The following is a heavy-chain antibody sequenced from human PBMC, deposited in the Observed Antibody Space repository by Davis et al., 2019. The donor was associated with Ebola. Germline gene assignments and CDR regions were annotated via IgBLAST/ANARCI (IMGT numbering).Heavy chain of an antibody. CDR1: GFTFTSSA. Sequence: SVKVSCKASGFTFTSSAVQWVRQARGQRLEWIGWIVVGSGNTNYAQKFQERVTITRDMSTSTAYMELSSLRSEDTAVYYCAAVRAVGCSSTSCYKPPLLWGQGTLVTVSS. CDR3: AAVRAVGCSSTSCYKPPLL. V-gene: IGHV1-58*01. CDR2: IVVGSGNT. D-gene: IGHD2-2*01. J-gene: IGHJ4*02.